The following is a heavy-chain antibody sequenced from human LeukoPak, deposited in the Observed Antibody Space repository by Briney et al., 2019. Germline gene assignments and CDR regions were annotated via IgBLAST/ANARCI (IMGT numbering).Heavy chain of an antibody. D-gene: IGHD6-13*01. J-gene: IGHJ6*03. CDR3: ARCLIAAAGGYYYYYYMDV. Sequence: PGGSLRLSCAASGFTFSSYWMSWVRQAPGKGLEWVANIKQDGSEKYYVDSVKGRFTISRDNAKNSLYLQMNSLRAEDTAVYYCARCLIAAAGGYYYYYYMDVWGKGTTVTVSS. CDR1: GFTFSSYW. V-gene: IGHV3-7*01. CDR2: IKQDGSEK.